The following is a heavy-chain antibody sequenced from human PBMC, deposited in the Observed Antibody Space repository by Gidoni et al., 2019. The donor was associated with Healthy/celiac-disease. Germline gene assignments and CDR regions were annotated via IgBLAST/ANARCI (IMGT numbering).Heavy chain of an antibody. D-gene: IGHD3-22*01. J-gene: IGHJ4*02. CDR2: IAHDGSNK. V-gene: IGHV3-30*18. Sequence: QVQLVESGGGVVQPWRSLRLSCSASGFTFSSYGMHWVRQAPGKGLEWVAVIAHDGSNKYYADSVKGRFTIARDNSKNTLYLQMNSLRAEDTAVYYCAKDYLVYYDSSGYPDYWGQGTLVTVSS. CDR1: GFTFSSYG. CDR3: AKDYLVYYDSSGYPDY.